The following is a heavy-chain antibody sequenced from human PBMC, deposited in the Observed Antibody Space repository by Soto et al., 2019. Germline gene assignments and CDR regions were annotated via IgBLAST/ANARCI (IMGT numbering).Heavy chain of an antibody. D-gene: IGHD4-17*01. CDR2: IYHSGST. V-gene: IGHV4-30-2*01. CDR3: ARDVDADFRTDFDY. J-gene: IGHJ4*02. Sequence: TLETLSLTCTVSGGSISSGGYCWSWIRQHPGKGLEWIGYIYHSGSTYYNPSLKSRVTISVDRSKNQFSLKLSSVTAADTALYYCARDVDADFRTDFDYWGRGTLVTVSS. CDR1: GGSISSGGYC.